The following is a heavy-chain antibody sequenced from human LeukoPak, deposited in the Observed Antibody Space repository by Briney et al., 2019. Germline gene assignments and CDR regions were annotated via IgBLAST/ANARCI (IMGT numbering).Heavy chain of an antibody. CDR2: IIPIFGTA. CDR1: GGTFSSYA. CDR3: ARQGYSGHSQGAADY. D-gene: IGHD4-23*01. Sequence: SVKVSCKASGGTFSSYAISWVRQAPGQGLEWMGGIIPIFGTANYAQKFQGRVTITADESTSTAYMELRSLRSDDTAVYYCARQGYSGHSQGAADYWGQGTLVTVSS. J-gene: IGHJ4*02. V-gene: IGHV1-69*13.